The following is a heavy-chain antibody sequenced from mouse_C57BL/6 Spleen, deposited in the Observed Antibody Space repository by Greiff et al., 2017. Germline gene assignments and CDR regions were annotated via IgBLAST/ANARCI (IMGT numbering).Heavy chain of an antibody. J-gene: IGHJ4*01. V-gene: IGHV1-64*01. CDR1: GYTFTSYW. D-gene: IGHD3-2*02. Sequence: QVQLQQPGAELVKPGASVKLSCKASGYTFTSYWMHWVKQRPGQGLEWIGMIHPNSGSTNYKEKFKSKATLTVDKSSSTAYMQLSSLTSEDSAVYYCAREEDSSGSYAMDYWGQGTSVTVSS. CDR3: AREEDSSGSYAMDY. CDR2: IHPNSGST.